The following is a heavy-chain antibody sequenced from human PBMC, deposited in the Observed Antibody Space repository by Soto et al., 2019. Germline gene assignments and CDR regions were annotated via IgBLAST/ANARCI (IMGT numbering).Heavy chain of an antibody. CDR2: SIPIFGTA. J-gene: IGHJ6*02. Sequence: QVQLVQSGAEVKKPGSSVKVSCKASGGTFSSYAISWVRQAPGQGLEWMGGSIPIFGTANYAQKFQGRVTITADESTSTAYMELSSLRSEDTAVYYCARATSSAYCGGDCYFYYYCYGMDVWGQGTTVTVSS. D-gene: IGHD2-21*02. CDR1: GGTFSSYA. CDR3: ARATSSAYCGGDCYFYYYCYGMDV. V-gene: IGHV1-69*01.